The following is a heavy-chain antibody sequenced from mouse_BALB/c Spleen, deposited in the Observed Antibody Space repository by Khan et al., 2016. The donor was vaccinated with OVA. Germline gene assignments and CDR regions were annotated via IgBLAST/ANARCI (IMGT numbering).Heavy chain of an antibody. V-gene: IGHV9-1*02. CDR1: GYTFTNYG. CDR2: INTYTGEP. CDR3: ARISSYWYSDV. J-gene: IGHJ1*01. D-gene: IGHD6-2*01. Sequence: QMQLEESGPELKKPGETVKISCKASGYTFTNYGMNWVKQAPGKGLKWMGWINTYTGEPTYADDFKGRFVFSLETSASTAYLQISNLKNEDMTTYFCARISSYWYSDVWGAGTTVTVSS.